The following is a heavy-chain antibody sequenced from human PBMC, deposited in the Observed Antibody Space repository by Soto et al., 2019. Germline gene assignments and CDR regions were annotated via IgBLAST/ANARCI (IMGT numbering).Heavy chain of an antibody. CDR2: ISPYDGST. D-gene: IGHD1-26*01. V-gene: IGHV1-46*01. CDR3: ARGDGRGSTGFYYYYGMDV. J-gene: IGHJ6*02. Sequence: QVQLVQSGAEVKKPGASVKVSCKASGFTFTNYFFHWVRQAPRQGLEWMGIISPYDGSTNYGQSLQGRVTMTSDTSTSTVYMELSSLRSDDTAVYYCARGDGRGSTGFYYYYGMDVWGHGTTVTVSS. CDR1: GFTFTNYF.